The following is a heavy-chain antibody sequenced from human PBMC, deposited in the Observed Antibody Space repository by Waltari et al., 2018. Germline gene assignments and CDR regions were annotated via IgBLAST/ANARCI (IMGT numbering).Heavy chain of an antibody. CDR3: ARLGCSGGSCSP. CDR1: GFSLSSYW. V-gene: IGHV3-74*01. J-gene: IGHJ5*02. D-gene: IGHD2-15*01. CDR2: IKSDGSST. Sequence: EVQVVESGGGVVQPGGSLRLSCAASGFSLSSYWVHWVRQAPGKGLVWVSRIKSDGSSTSYADFVKGRFTISRDNAKNMVYLQMSSLRVDDTAVYYCARLGCSGGSCSPWGQGTLVSVSS.